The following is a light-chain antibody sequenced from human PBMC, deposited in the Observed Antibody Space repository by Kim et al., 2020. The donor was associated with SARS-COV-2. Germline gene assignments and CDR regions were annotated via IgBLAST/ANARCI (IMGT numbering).Light chain of an antibody. Sequence: LSPGVRAMVRGWARKSGSSHLVWYQQKPGQAPRRLSCEASTRGTGIPPWFSGSGSGTGFTLTISGLEAEDFAVYHCQQRSRWPRTFGQGTKLEI. CDR3: QQRSRWPRT. J-gene: IGKJ2*01. V-gene: IGKV3-11*01. CDR1: KSGSSH. CDR2: EAS.